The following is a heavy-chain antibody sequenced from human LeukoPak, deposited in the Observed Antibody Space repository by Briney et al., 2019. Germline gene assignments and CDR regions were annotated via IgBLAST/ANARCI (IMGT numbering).Heavy chain of an antibody. CDR1: GFTFSSYE. D-gene: IGHD2-2*03. CDR2: INNDGSTT. Sequence: SGGSLRLSCAASGFTFSSYEMNWVRQAPGKGLVWVSRINNDGSTTTYADSVKGRFTISRDNGKNTLYLQMNSLRAEDTAVYYCARDSAGYCSTSSCYEEVYNWFDPWGQGTLVTVSS. V-gene: IGHV3-74*03. CDR3: ARDSAGYCSTSSCYEEVYNWFDP. J-gene: IGHJ5*02.